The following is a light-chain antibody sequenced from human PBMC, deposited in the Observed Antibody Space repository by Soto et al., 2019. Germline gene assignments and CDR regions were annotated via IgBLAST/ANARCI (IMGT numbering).Light chain of an antibody. CDR3: QQRSNWPPT. J-gene: IGKJ4*01. CDR2: DVS. CDR1: HTVANF. V-gene: IGKV3-11*01. Sequence: DTELIQSPATLSLSPGERATLSCRASHTVANFLAWYQHKAGQAPRLLIYDVSNRATGIPVRFSGSGSGTDFTLTISSLEPDDFAVYYCQQRSNWPPTFGGGTNVEIK.